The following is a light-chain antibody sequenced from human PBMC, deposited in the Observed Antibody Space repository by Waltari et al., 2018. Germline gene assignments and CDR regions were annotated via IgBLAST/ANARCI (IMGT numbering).Light chain of an antibody. V-gene: IGLV4-69*01. J-gene: IGLJ3*02. CDR2: VNSDGSH. CDR3: QTGGHGTWV. Sequence: QLVVTQSPSASASLGASVKLTCTLSSGHSSNIIAWLQQQPEKGPRYLMKVNSDGSHSRGDEIPDRFSGSSSGGARYLTIASLQAEDEAEYYCQTGGHGTWVFGGGTKLTVL. CDR1: SGHSSNI.